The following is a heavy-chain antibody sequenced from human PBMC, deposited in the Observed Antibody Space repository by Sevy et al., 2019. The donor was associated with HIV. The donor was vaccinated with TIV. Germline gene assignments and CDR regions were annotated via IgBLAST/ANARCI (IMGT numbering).Heavy chain of an antibody. Sequence: GGCLRLSCAASGFTFSDYYMSWIRQAPGKGLEWVSYISSGSSYTNYADSVKGRFTISRDNARNSLYLQMNSLRAEDTAVYYCAKDSRVYSSSHFDYWGQGIRVTVSS. J-gene: IGHJ4*02. CDR3: AKDSRVYSSSHFDY. V-gene: IGHV3-11*06. D-gene: IGHD6-13*01. CDR1: GFTFSDYY. CDR2: ISSGSSYT.